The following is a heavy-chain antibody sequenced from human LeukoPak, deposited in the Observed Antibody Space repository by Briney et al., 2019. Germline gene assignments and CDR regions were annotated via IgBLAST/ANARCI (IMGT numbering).Heavy chain of an antibody. CDR2: IIRIFGTA. J-gene: IGHJ4*02. V-gene: IGHV1-69*13. Sequence: ASVKVSCKASGGTFSSYAISWVRQAPGQGLEWMGGIIRIFGTANYAQKFQGRVTITADESTSTAYMELSSLRSEDTAVYYCARGRLYSSGWYLDYFDYWGQGTLVTVSS. CDR1: GGTFSSYA. CDR3: ARGRLYSSGWYLDYFDY. D-gene: IGHD6-19*01.